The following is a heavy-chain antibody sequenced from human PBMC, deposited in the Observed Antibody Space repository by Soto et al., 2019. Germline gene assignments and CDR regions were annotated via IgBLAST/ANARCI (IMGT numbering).Heavy chain of an antibody. V-gene: IGHV4-31*03. D-gene: IGHD2-8*01. CDR3: AAEVGFVPLFAY. CDR2: IYYSGST. CDR1: GGSISSGGYY. J-gene: IGHJ4*02. Sequence: QVQLQESGPGLVKPSQTLSLTCTVSGGSISSGGYYWSWIRQHPGKVLEYIGYIYYSGSTYYNPSLKSRVAISVDTSKNQFSLKLTSVTAADTAVYYCAAEVGFVPLFAYWGQGTLVTVSS.